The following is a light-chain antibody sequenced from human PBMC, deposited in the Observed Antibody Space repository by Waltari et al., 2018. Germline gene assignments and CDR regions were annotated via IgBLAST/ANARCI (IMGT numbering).Light chain of an antibody. CDR1: QTVSTY. CDR2: DAS. Sequence: IVLTQSPATLSLSPGERPPLSCRASQTVSTYLAWFQQKPGQAPRLLIYDASNRAPGIPARFSGSGSGTDFSLTISSLEPEDFAVYYCHQRSLWPWTFGQGTKVAIK. J-gene: IGKJ1*01. CDR3: HQRSLWPWT. V-gene: IGKV3-11*01.